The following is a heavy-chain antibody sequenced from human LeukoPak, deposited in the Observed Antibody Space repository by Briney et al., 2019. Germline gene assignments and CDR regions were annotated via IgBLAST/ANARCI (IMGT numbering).Heavy chain of an antibody. CDR2: IDQDGSEK. CDR1: GFSFNNDW. D-gene: IGHD3-16*01. V-gene: IGHV3-7*01. J-gene: IGHJ4*02. Sequence: GGSLRLSCATSGFSFNNDWMDWVRQAPGKGLEWVANIDQDGSEKNCLDSVKGRFTISRDNAQNSLYLQMNGLRVEDTAVYYCTRRLDEWGQGTLVTVSS. CDR3: TRRLDE.